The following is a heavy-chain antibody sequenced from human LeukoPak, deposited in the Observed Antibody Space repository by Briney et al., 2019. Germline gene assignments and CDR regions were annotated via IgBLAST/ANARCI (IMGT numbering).Heavy chain of an antibody. Sequence: GSLRLSCAASGFTFNNYAMNWVRQAPGKGLEWIGEINHSGSTNYNPSLKSRVTISVDTSKNQFSLKLSSVTAADTAVYYCARHLKYCSSTSCRPWGRYYMDVWGKGTTVTVSS. V-gene: IGHV4-34*01. CDR1: GFTFNNYA. J-gene: IGHJ6*03. D-gene: IGHD2-2*01. CDR2: INHSGST. CDR3: ARHLKYCSSTSCRPWGRYYMDV.